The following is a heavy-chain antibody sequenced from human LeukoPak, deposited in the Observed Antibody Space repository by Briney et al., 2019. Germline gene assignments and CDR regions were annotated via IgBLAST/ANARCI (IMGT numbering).Heavy chain of an antibody. V-gene: IGHV4-38-2*02. J-gene: IGHJ3*02. D-gene: IGHD4-17*01. CDR3: AREGYGDYGSHDAFDI. CDR1: GYSISSGYY. CDR2: IYHSGST. Sequence: PSETLSLTCTVSGYSISSGYYWGWIRQPPGKGLEWIGSIYHSGSTYYNPSLKSRVTISVDMSKNHFSLRLSSVTAADTAVYYCAREGYGDYGSHDAFDIWGQGTMVTVSS.